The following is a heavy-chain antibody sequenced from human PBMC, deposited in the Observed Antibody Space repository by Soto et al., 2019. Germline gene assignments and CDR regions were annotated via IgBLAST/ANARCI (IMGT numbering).Heavy chain of an antibody. V-gene: IGHV4-30-4*01. CDR2: IYYSGST. CDR3: ARLLQVAVAMSNFDD. Sequence: SVTLPLPYTVSGGSISSGDYYWSSIRQPKGKGLEWIGYIYYSGSTDYNPSLKSRVTISLDTSKNQFSLKLSSVTAADTAVYYCARLLQVAVAMSNFDDWGQRTRGTVAS. CDR1: GGSISSGDYY. D-gene: IGHD2-2*01. J-gene: IGHJ4*02.